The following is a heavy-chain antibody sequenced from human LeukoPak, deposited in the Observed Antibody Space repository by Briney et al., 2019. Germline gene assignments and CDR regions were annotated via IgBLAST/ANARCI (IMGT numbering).Heavy chain of an antibody. Sequence: SETLSLTCAVYGGSFSGYYWSWIRQPPGKGLEWIGEINHSGSTNYNPSLKSRVTISVDTSKNQFSLKLSSVTAADTAVYYCARIVVVPAGYYYYYYMDVWGKGTTVTVSS. D-gene: IGHD2-2*01. CDR1: GGSFSGYY. J-gene: IGHJ6*03. V-gene: IGHV4-34*01. CDR3: ARIVVVPAGYYYYYYMDV. CDR2: INHSGST.